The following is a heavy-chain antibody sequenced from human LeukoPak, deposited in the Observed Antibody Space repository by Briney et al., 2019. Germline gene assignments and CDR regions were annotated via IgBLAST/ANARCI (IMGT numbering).Heavy chain of an antibody. Sequence: SETLSLTCTVSGGSISSYYWSWIRQPPGKGLEWIGYIYYSGSTNYNPSLKSRVTISVDTSKNQFSLKLSSVTAADTAVYYCASMVRGLFDYWGQGTLVTVSS. CDR3: ASMVRGLFDY. CDR1: GGSISSYY. D-gene: IGHD3-10*01. V-gene: IGHV4-59*01. CDR2: IYYSGST. J-gene: IGHJ4*02.